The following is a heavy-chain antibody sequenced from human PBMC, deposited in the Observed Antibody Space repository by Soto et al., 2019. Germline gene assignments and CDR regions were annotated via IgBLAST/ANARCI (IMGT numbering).Heavy chain of an antibody. V-gene: IGHV4-4*02. D-gene: IGHD2-21*02. CDR2: IHHSGRT. CDR1: GDSISSDKW. Sequence: QVQLQESGPGLVKPSGTLSLTCAVSGDSISSDKWWSWVRQPPGKGLEWIGEIHHSGRTNYNPSLKGRVTILVEKSKNQVSLELSSMTAADTAVYYCARGGDWQFDYWGQGTLSPSPQ. J-gene: IGHJ4*02. CDR3: ARGGDWQFDY.